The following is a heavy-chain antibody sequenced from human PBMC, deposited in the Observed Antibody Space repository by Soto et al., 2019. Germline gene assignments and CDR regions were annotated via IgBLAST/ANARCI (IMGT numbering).Heavy chain of an antibody. J-gene: IGHJ5*02. Sequence: PSQTLSLPCAISGDSVSNSASAWNWIRQSPSRGLEWLGRTYYTSKWSNDYALSVRSRITINPDTSKNQFSLQLNSVTPEDTAVYYCAKGGNLGPKTGYAFDPWGQGIMVTVSS. CDR1: GDSVSNSASA. V-gene: IGHV6-1*01. CDR2: TYYTSKWSN. D-gene: IGHD5-12*01. CDR3: AKGGNLGPKTGYAFDP.